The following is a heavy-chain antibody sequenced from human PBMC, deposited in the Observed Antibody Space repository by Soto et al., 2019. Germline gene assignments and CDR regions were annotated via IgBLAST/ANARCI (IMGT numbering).Heavy chain of an antibody. J-gene: IGHJ4*02. CDR2: IKQDGSEK. D-gene: IGHD3-22*01. Sequence: GGSLRLSCAASGFTFSSYWMSWVRQAPGKGLEWVANIKQDGSEKYYVDSVKGRFTISRDNAKNSLYLQMNSLRPEDTAVYYCAKSPLDSSGYCDYWGQGTLVTVSS. V-gene: IGHV3-7*05. CDR3: AKSPLDSSGYCDY. CDR1: GFTFSSYW.